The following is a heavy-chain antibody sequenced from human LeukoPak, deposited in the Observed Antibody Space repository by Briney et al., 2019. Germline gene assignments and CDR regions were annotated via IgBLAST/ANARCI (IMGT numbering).Heavy chain of an antibody. Sequence: GASVKVSCKASGYTFTSYGISWVRQAPGQGLEWMGWISAYNGNTNYAQRLQGRVTMTTGTSTSTAYMELRSLRSDDTAVCYCARVLTMVRGVTYFDYWGQGTLVTVSS. D-gene: IGHD3-10*01. CDR3: ARVLTMVRGVTYFDY. CDR1: GYTFTSYG. CDR2: ISAYNGNT. J-gene: IGHJ4*02. V-gene: IGHV1-18*01.